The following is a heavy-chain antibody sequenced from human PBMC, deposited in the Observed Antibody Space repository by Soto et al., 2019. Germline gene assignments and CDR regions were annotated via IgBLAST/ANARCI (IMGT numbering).Heavy chain of an antibody. CDR2: IYSDGST. CDR3: ATPLTGDAFDI. D-gene: IGHD7-27*01. V-gene: IGHV3-66*01. Sequence: GGSLRLSCAASGFTVSSNYMSWVRQAPGKGLEWVSVIYSDGSTYYADSVKGRFTISRHNSKNTLYLQMNSLRAEDSAVYYCATPLTGDAFDIWGQGTMVTVSS. CDR1: GFTVSSNY. J-gene: IGHJ3*02.